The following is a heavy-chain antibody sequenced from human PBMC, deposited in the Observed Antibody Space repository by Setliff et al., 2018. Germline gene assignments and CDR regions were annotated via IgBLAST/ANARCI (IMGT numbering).Heavy chain of an antibody. CDR2: IIPIFGTA. J-gene: IGHJ4*02. CDR3: ARGSSSGYYFDY. V-gene: IGHV1-69*06. Sequence: SVKVSCKASGGTFSSYAISWVRQAPGQGLEWMGRIIPIFGTANYAQKFQGRVTITADKSTSTAYMELSSLRSEDTAVYYCARGSSSGYYFDYWGQGTLVTVSS. D-gene: IGHD6-6*01. CDR1: GGTFSSYA.